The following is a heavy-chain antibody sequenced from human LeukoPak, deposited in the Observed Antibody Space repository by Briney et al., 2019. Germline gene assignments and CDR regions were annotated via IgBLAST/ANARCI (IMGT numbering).Heavy chain of an antibody. V-gene: IGHV3-7*01. D-gene: IGHD6-13*01. Sequence: GGSLRLSCAASGFTFSSYWMSWVRQVPGKGLEWVANIKQDGSEKYYVDSVKGRFTISRDNAKNSLYLQMNSLRAEDTAVYYCARDRYGSSWYYPEYYFDYWGQGTLVTVSS. CDR2: IKQDGSEK. CDR1: GFTFSSYW. CDR3: ARDRYGSSWYYPEYYFDY. J-gene: IGHJ4*02.